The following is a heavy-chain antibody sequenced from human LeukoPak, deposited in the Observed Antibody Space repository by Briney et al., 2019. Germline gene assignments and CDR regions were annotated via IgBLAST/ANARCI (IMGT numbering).Heavy chain of an antibody. J-gene: IGHJ6*02. CDR1: GFTFSGSA. CDR3: TRHDYYDSSGYSPYYYYGMDV. Sequence: PGGSLRLSCAASGFTFSGSAMHWVRQASGKGLEWVGRIRSKANSYATAYAASVKGRFTISRDDSKNTEYLQMNSLKTEDTAVYYCTRHDYYDSSGYSPYYYYGMDVWGQGTTVTVSS. D-gene: IGHD3-22*01. V-gene: IGHV3-73*01. CDR2: IRSKANSYAT.